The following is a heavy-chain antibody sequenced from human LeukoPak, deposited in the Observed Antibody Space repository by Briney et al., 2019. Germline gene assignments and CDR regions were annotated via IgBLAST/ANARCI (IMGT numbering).Heavy chain of an antibody. J-gene: IGHJ4*02. V-gene: IGHV4-34*01. D-gene: IGHD5-18*01. CDR2: INHSGST. CDR1: GGSFSGYY. Sequence: SETLSLTCAVYGGSFSGYYWSWIRQPPGKGLEWIGEINHSGSTNYNPSLKSRVTISVDTSKNQFSLKLSSVTAADTAVYYCARGLYGTAMVRFDYWGQGTLVTVPS. CDR3: ARGLYGTAMVRFDY.